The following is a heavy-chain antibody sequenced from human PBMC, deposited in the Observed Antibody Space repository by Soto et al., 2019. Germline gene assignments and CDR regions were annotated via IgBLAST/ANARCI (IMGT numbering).Heavy chain of an antibody. Sequence: GASVKVSCKASGYTFTGYYMHWVRQAPGQGLEWMGWINPNSGGTNYAQKFQGWVTMTRDTSISTAYMELSRPRSDDTAVYYCARGRWLQLYYYGMDVWGQGTTVTVSS. CDR1: GYTFTGYY. CDR3: ARGRWLQLYYYGMDV. V-gene: IGHV1-2*04. J-gene: IGHJ6*02. CDR2: INPNSGGT. D-gene: IGHD1-1*01.